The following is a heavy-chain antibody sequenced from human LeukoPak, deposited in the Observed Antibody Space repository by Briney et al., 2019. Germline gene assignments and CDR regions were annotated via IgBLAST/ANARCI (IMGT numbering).Heavy chain of an antibody. V-gene: IGHV1-2*02. CDR3: ARVVPPGYFDY. J-gene: IGHJ4*02. D-gene: IGHD3-10*01. CDR1: GYTFTGYY. Sequence: ASVKVSCKASGYTFTGYYMHWVRQAPGQGLEWMGWINPNSGGTNYAQKFQGRVTITADESTSTAYMELSSLRSEDTAVYYCARVVPPGYFDYWGQGTLVTVSS. CDR2: INPNSGGT.